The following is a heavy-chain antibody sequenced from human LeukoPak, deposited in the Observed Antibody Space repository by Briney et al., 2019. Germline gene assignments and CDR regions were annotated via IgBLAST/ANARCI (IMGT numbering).Heavy chain of an antibody. CDR3: ARSYGYADY. V-gene: IGHV4-34*01. Sequence: PSETLSLTCAVYGGSFSGYYWSWIRQPPGKGLEWIGEINHSGSTNYNPSLKSRVTISVDTSKNQFSLKLSSVTAADTAVYYCARSYGYADYWGQGTLVTVS. J-gene: IGHJ4*02. CDR1: GGSFSGYY. D-gene: IGHD5-18*01. CDR2: INHSGST.